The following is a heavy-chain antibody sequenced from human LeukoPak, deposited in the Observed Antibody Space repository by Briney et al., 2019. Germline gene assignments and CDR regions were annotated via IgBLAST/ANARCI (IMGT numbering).Heavy chain of an antibody. Sequence: GGSLRLSCAASGFTFSSSWMSWVRQAPGKGLEWVANIKQDGSEKYYVDSVKGRFTISRDNAKNSLYLQMNSLRAEDTAVYYCARDKDDYVWGSYRPLDYWGQGTLVTVSS. D-gene: IGHD3-16*02. CDR2: IKQDGSEK. J-gene: IGHJ4*02. CDR1: GFTFSSSW. CDR3: ARDKDDYVWGSYRPLDY. V-gene: IGHV3-7*01.